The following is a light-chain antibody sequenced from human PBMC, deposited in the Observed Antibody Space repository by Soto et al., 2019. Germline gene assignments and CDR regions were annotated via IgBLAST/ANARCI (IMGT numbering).Light chain of an antibody. V-gene: IGKV1-39*01. CDR2: AAS. CDR3: QQSYSTPRT. J-gene: IGKJ1*01. Sequence: DIHMTQSPSSLSTSLGGRVTITFRASENIRDFVNWYQQKPGKAPKLLIYAASSLQSGVPSRFSGSGSGTDFTLTISSLQPEDFATYYCQQSYSTPRTFGQGTKVDI. CDR1: ENIRDF.